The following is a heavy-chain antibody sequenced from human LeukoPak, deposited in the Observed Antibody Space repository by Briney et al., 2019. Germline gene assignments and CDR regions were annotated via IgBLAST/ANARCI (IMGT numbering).Heavy chain of an antibody. CDR3: TRELIAAAGPYYYYYYMDV. V-gene: IGHV6-1*01. CDR1: GDSVSSNSAA. J-gene: IGHJ6*03. Sequence: SQTLSLTCDISGDSVSSNSAAWNWIRQSPLRGLEWLGRTYYRSKWYNDYAVSVKSRITINPDTSKNQFSLQLNSVTPEDTAVYYCTRELIAAAGPYYYYYYMDVWGKGTTVTVSS. D-gene: IGHD6-13*01. CDR2: TYYRSKWYN.